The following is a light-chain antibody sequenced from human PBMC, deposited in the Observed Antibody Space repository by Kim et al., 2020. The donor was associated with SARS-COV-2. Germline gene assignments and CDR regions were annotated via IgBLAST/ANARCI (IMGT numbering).Light chain of an antibody. CDR3: QQCSTTPRT. Sequence: DIQMTQSPSSLSASVGDRVAITCRASQNIYTYLNWYQQKPGKAPKLLIYAASSLQSGVPSRFTGSGSGTVFNLTITSLQPDDFATYYCQQCSTTPRTFGQGTKVDIK. CDR1: QNIYTY. V-gene: IGKV1-39*01. J-gene: IGKJ1*01. CDR2: AAS.